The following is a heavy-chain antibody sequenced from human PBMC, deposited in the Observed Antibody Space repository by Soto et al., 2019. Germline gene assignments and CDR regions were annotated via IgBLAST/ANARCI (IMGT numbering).Heavy chain of an antibody. Sequence: LSLTCAASGFTFSSYSMNWVRQAPGKGLDWVSYISSTSSTIDYADSVKGRFTISRDNAKNSLYLQMNRLRAEDTAVYYCARESNLDYWGQGTLVTVSS. CDR2: ISSTSSTI. V-gene: IGHV3-48*01. CDR3: ARESNLDY. CDR1: GFTFSSYS. J-gene: IGHJ4*02.